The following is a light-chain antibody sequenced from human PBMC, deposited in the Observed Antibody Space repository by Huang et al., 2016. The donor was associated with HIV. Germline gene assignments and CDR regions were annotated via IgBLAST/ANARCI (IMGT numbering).Light chain of an antibody. CDR2: GAS. CDR1: ESVGSN. CDR3: QQYHIYWT. V-gene: IGKV3-15*01. J-gene: IGKJ1*01. Sequence: EVVMTQSPATLSVSPGERATLFCRASESVGSNLAWFQLKPGQAPRLLIYGASTRATGTPARFSGSGSGTVFTLTINSLQSEDSAVYFCQQYHIYWTFGQGTKVEFK.